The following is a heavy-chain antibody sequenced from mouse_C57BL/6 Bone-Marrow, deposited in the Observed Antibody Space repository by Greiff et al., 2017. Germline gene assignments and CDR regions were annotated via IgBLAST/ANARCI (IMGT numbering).Heavy chain of an antibody. CDR2: IYPGSGNT. CDR3: ARWHYGSSFWYFDV. Sequence: QVQLQQSGPELVKPGASVKISCKASGYSFTSYYIHWVKQRPGQGLEWIGWIYPGSGNTKYNEKFKGKATLTADTSSSTAYMQLSSLTSEDSAVYYCARWHYGSSFWYFDVWGTGTTVTVAS. D-gene: IGHD1-1*01. J-gene: IGHJ1*03. V-gene: IGHV1-66*01. CDR1: GYSFTSYY.